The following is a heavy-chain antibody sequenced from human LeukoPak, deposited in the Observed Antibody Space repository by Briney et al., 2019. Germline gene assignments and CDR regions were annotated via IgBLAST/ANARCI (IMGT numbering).Heavy chain of an antibody. CDR1: GFTFSSYA. CDR3: AKSSYDSSGYYANGGDFDY. D-gene: IGHD3-22*01. J-gene: IGHJ4*02. Sequence: GGSLRLSCAASGFTFSSYAMSWVRQAPGKGLEWVSAISGSGGSTYYADSVKGRFTISRDNSKNTLYLQMNSLRAEDTAVYYCAKSSYDSSGYYANGGDFDYWGQGTLVTVSS. CDR2: ISGSGGST. V-gene: IGHV3-23*01.